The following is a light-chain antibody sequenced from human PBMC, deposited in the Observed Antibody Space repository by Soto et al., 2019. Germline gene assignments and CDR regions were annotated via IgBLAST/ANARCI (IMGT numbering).Light chain of an antibody. CDR2: SND. Sequence: QSVLTQPPSASGTPGQRVTIFCSGSSSNIGSKTVNWYQQLPGTAPKLLIYSNDQRPSGVPDRFSGSKSGTSASLAISGLQPEDEADYYCAAWDDSLSGRYVFGAGTKVTVL. CDR3: AAWDDSLSGRYV. V-gene: IGLV1-44*01. CDR1: SSNIGSKT. J-gene: IGLJ1*01.